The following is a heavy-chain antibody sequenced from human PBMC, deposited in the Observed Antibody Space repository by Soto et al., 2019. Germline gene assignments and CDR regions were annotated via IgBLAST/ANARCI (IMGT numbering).Heavy chain of an antibody. CDR3: ARDSVGVAVAGSKYYFGMDV. J-gene: IGHJ6*02. V-gene: IGHV1-18*01. D-gene: IGHD6-19*01. Sequence: QVQLGQSGAEVKKPGASVKVSCKASGYTFTSYGISWVRQAPGQGLEWMGWISAYNGDTNYAQKVQGRVTMTTDTSTSTAYMELRSLRCDDTAVYYCARDSVGVAVAGSKYYFGMDVWGQGTTVSVSS. CDR1: GYTFTSYG. CDR2: ISAYNGDT.